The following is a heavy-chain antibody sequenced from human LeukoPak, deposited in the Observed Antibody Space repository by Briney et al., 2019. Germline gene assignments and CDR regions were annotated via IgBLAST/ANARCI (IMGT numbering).Heavy chain of an antibody. V-gene: IGHV3-48*02. CDR3: ARDHMYAFDI. CDR2: ITSTSGLI. D-gene: IGHD2-21*01. CDR1: GFTFSTYS. J-gene: IGHJ3*02. Sequence: PGGSLRHSCAASGFTFSTYSMNWVRQAPGKGLEWISYITSTSGLIYYADSVRGRFTISRDNAKSSLYLQMNSLRDEDTAVYYCARDHMYAFDIWGQGALVAVSS.